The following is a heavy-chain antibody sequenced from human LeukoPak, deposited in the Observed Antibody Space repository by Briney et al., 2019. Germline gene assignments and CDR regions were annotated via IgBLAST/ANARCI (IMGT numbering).Heavy chain of an antibody. CDR3: ARDVSSGYYYGDYYYYYGMDV. CDR1: GFTFSSYW. J-gene: IGHJ6*02. CDR2: INSDGSST. Sequence: GGSLRLSCAASGFTFSSYWMHWDRQAPGKGLVWVSRINSDGSSTSYADSVKGRFTISRDNAKNTLYLQMNSLRAEDTAVYYCARDVSSGYYYGDYYYYYGMDVWGQGTTVTVSS. D-gene: IGHD3-22*01. V-gene: IGHV3-74*01.